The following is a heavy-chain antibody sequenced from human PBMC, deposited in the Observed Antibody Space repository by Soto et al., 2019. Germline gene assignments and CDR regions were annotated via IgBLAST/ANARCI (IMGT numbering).Heavy chain of an antibody. D-gene: IGHD4-17*01. J-gene: IGHJ5*02. CDR3: ARHGFYGDYSSNYFDP. V-gene: IGHV5-51*01. CDR1: GYSFTNYW. CDR2: IYPSDSTT. Sequence: GESLKISCKGSGYSFTNYWIAWVRQMPGKGLEYMGIIYPSDSTTRYSPSFQGQVTISADKSISTAYLQWNSLKASDTAMYYCARHGFYGDYSSNYFDPGGQGTLVTVSS.